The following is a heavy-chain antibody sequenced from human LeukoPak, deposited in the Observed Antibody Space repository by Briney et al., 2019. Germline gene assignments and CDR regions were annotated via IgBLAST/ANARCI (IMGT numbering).Heavy chain of an antibody. D-gene: IGHD3-10*01. J-gene: IGHJ3*01. V-gene: IGHV4-59*12. CDR3: ARELKSRRPVHGVHRR. Sequence: SETLSLTCTVSGGPISSYYWSWIRQPPGKGLEWIGYIYYSGSTNYNPSLKSRVTISVDTSKNQFSLKLSSVTAADTAVYYCARELKSRRPVHGVHRRWGQGTMVTVSS. CDR1: GGPISSYY. CDR2: IYYSGST.